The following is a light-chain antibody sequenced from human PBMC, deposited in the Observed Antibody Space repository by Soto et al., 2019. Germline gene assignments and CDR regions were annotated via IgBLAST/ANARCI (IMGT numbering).Light chain of an antibody. CDR2: LGS. Sequence: DIVMTQSPLSLSVTPGEPASISCRSSQSLLHSNGYNYLDWYVQKPGQSPQLLMSLGSRRASGVPDRFSGSGSGTDLTLKISRVETEDVGIDVCMQALQSLTFGGGTRVEIK. CDR1: QSLLHSNGYNY. J-gene: IGKJ4*01. CDR3: MQALQSLT. V-gene: IGKV2-28*01.